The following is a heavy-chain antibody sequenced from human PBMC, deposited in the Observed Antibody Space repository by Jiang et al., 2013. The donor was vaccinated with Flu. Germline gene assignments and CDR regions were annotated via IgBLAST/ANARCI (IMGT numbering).Heavy chain of an antibody. V-gene: IGHV4-39*01. CDR1: GGSVSSRVYY. J-gene: IGHJ5*02. CDR3: ATHRGYSNGWRLSNWFDP. D-gene: IGHD6-19*01. CDR2: VYYSGKT. Sequence: GSGLVKPSETLSLTCSVSGGSVSSRVYYWGWIRQSPGKGMEWIGSVYYSGKTYYNPSLKSRVTISVDTAKNQFSLSLRSVTAADTAIYYCATHRGYSNGWRLSNWFDPWGQGTLVTVSS.